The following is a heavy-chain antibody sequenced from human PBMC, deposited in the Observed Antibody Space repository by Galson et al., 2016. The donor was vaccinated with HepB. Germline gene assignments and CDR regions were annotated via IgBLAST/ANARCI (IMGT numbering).Heavy chain of an antibody. J-gene: IGHJ4*02. Sequence: SCAASGFNIRAYAMYWVRQAPGRGLEWLSVTSFDGTNNDYADSVRGRFTMSRDNSQNTVHLFLSGLRAEDTATYYCAKGDYASVFDYWGQGTLVTVSS. CDR2: TSFDGTNN. CDR3: AKGDYASVFDY. V-gene: IGHV3-30-3*01. CDR1: GFNIRAYA. D-gene: IGHD4-17*01.